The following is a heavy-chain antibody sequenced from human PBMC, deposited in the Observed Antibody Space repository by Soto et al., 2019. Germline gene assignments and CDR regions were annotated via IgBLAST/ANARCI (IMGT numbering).Heavy chain of an antibody. CDR2: IIPIFGSP. J-gene: IGHJ3*01. CDR3: ASPGYMSGWYGGS. D-gene: IGHD6-19*01. CDR1: GGAFSSYA. V-gene: IGHV1-69*06. Sequence: GASVKVSCKASGGAFSSYAISWVRQAPGQGLEWMGGIIPIFGSPNYAQTFQGRVTISADKSTSTAYMELRSLRSEDTAMYYCASPGYMSGWYGGSWGQGTMVTVSS.